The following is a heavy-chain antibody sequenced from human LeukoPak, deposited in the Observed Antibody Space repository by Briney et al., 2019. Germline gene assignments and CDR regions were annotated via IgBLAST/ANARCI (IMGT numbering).Heavy chain of an antibody. D-gene: IGHD3-10*01. CDR3: AKWAFPVVRGRYFQH. CDR2: ISGSGTTT. V-gene: IGHV3-23*01. CDR1: GFTFNTDA. J-gene: IGHJ1*01. Sequence: PGGSLRLSCAASGFTFNTDAMTWVRQAPGRGLEWVSGISGSGTTTYYADSVKGRFTISRDNSKNTLYLQMSSLRADDTAVYYCAKWAFPVVRGRYFQHWGQGTLVTVSS.